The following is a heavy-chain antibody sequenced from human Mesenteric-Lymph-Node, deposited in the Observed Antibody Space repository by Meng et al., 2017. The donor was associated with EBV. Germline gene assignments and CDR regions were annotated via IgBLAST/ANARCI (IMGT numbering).Heavy chain of an antibody. Sequence: QIQLVQSGAEVKKTGASVKVSCKASGYTFTHFDINWVRQASGQGLEWMGRMNPTTGNTDYAQKFQGRLTMTRDTSISTAYMELSGLRSEDTAVYYCAKGFTTLVDYWGQGTLVTVSS. J-gene: IGHJ4*02. CDR1: GYTFTHFD. CDR2: MNPTTGNT. D-gene: IGHD3-22*01. V-gene: IGHV1-8*02. CDR3: AKGFTTLVDY.